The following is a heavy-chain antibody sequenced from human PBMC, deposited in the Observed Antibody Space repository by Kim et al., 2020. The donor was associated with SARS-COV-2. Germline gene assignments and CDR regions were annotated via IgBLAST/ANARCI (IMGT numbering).Heavy chain of an antibody. J-gene: IGHJ4*02. V-gene: IGHV4-34*01. Sequence: SNTLTPSLKSRVTIALDPSKNQFPLRLSSVTAADAAVYYCARGRLYYFDYWGQGTLVTGSS. CDR2: SN. CDR3: ARGRLYYFDY. D-gene: IGHD3-10*01.